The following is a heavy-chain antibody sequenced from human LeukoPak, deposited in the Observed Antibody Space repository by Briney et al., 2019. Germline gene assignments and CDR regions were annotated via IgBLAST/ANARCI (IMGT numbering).Heavy chain of an antibody. CDR3: AKGSGYDILTGYPWYFDY. J-gene: IGHJ4*02. Sequence: GGSLRLSCAASGFTFDDYAMHWVRQAPGKGLEWVSGISWNSGSIGYADSVKGRFTISRGNAKNSLYLQMNSLRAEDTALYYCAKGSGYDILTGYPWYFDYWGQGTLVTVSS. CDR1: GFTFDDYA. CDR2: ISWNSGSI. D-gene: IGHD3-9*01. V-gene: IGHV3-9*01.